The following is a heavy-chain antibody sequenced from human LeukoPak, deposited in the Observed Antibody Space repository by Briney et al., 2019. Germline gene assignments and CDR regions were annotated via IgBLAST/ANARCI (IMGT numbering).Heavy chain of an antibody. Sequence: GGSLRLSCAASGFTFSSYAMSWVRQAPGKGLEWVSAISGSGGSTYYADSVKGRFTSSRDNSKNTLYLQMNSLRAEDTAVYYCAKDPTYCSSTSCRAEYFQHWGQGTLVTVSS. CDR2: ISGSGGST. CDR1: GFTFSSYA. D-gene: IGHD2-2*01. V-gene: IGHV3-23*01. J-gene: IGHJ1*01. CDR3: AKDPTYCSSTSCRAEYFQH.